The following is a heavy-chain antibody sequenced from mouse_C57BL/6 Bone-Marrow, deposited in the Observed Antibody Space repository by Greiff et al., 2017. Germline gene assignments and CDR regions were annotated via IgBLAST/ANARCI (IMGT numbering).Heavy chain of an antibody. CDR2: IDPENGDT. J-gene: IGHJ2*01. CDR3: TTVVHY. V-gene: IGHV14-4*01. CDR1: GFNIKDDY. Sequence: EVKLQESGAELVRPGASVKLSCTASGFNIKDDYMHWMKQRPEQGLEWIGWIDPENGDTEYASQFQGKATITADTSSNTAYLQLSSLTSEDTAVYYCTTVVHYWGQGTTLTVSS. D-gene: IGHD1-1*01.